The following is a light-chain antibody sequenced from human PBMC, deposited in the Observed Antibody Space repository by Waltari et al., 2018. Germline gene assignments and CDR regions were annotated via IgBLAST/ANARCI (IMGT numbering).Light chain of an antibody. J-gene: IGLJ1*01. Sequence: QSALTQPASVSGSPGQSITISCTGTSSDIGRYNYVSWYQQHPGKVPKLMIFDVYTRPSGISIRFSGSKSGNTASLTISGLQAEDEADYFCGSYTGSSTPYVFGTGTKVTVL. CDR3: GSYTGSSTPYV. V-gene: IGLV2-14*03. CDR2: DVY. CDR1: SSDIGRYNY.